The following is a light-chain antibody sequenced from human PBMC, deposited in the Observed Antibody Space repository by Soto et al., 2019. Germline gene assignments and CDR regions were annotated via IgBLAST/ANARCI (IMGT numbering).Light chain of an antibody. CDR1: QSISAW. CDR2: DAS. CDR3: QQSQSYWS. J-gene: IGKJ1*01. Sequence: DIQMTQSPSTLSASVGDRVTITCRASQSISAWLAWYQQKPGQAPKLLIHDASDLEIGVPSRFSGSGSGTEFTLTISSLQPDDFGAYYCQQSQSYWSFGQGTKVEIK. V-gene: IGKV1-5*01.